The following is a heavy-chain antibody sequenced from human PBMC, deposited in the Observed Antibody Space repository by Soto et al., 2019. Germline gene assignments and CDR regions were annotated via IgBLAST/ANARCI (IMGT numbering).Heavy chain of an antibody. CDR1: GFSFNSYT. J-gene: IGHJ4*02. CDR3: AQARNPDGIWTFDD. Sequence: EVQLLESGGHLVQPGGSLRLSCAASGFSFNSYTMKWVRQAPGTGLEWVSGISTSGSNTYYADCVKGRFTIFRDNSQNILFLQMNSLRVEDTARYYGAQARNPDGIWTFDDWGQGTMVTVSS. V-gene: IGHV3-23*01. D-gene: IGHD3-9*01. CDR2: ISTSGSNT.